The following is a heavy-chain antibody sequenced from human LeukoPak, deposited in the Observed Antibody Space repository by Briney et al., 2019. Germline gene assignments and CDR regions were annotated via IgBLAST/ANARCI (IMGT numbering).Heavy chain of an antibody. Sequence: GGSLRLSCAASGFTFSTSWMNWVRQAPGGGLEWVANIKRDGSEKYYVDSVKGRFTISRDNAKNSLDLQLNSLRAEDTAVYYCARTPADWYFDLWGRGTLVTVSS. CDR3: ARTPADWYFDL. CDR1: GFTFSTSW. J-gene: IGHJ2*01. CDR2: IKRDGSEK. V-gene: IGHV3-7*01.